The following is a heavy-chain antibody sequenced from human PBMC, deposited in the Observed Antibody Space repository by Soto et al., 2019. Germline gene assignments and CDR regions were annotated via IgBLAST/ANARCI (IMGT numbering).Heavy chain of an antibody. CDR1: GGSISSSSYY. CDR2: IYYSGST. Sequence: QLQLQESGPGLVKPSETLSLTCTVSGGSISSSSYYWGWIRQPPGKGLEWIGSIYYSGSTYYNPSLKSRVTISVDTSKNQFSLKLSSVTAADTAVYYCARTDGEDYFDYWGQGTLVTVSS. J-gene: IGHJ4*02. CDR3: ARTDGEDYFDY. D-gene: IGHD3-10*01. V-gene: IGHV4-39*01.